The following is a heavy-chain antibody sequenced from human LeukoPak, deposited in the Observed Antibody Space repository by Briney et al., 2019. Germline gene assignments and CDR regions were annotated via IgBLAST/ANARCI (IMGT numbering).Heavy chain of an antibody. Sequence: QPGGSLRLSCVVSGLTFSRETMGWVRQAPGKGLEWVSVISGSSATKKYGDSVKGRFTISRDNAKNSLYLQINSLRVEDTAVYYCARSSVGHSGSLYYMDVWGKGTTVTVSS. V-gene: IGHV3-48*04. CDR1: GLTFSRET. CDR2: ISGSSATK. CDR3: ARSSVGHSGSLYYMDV. J-gene: IGHJ6*03. D-gene: IGHD1-26*01.